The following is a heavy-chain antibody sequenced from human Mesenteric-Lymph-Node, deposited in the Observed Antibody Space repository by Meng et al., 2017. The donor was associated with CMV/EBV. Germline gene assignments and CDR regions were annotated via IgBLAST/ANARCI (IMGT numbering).Heavy chain of an antibody. J-gene: IGHJ5*02. V-gene: IGHV1-69*02. CDR2: IIPILGIA. CDR3: ARGHCSDTRCHQGYWFDP. Sequence: SVKVSCKASGGTFSSYTISWVRQAPGQGLEWMGRIIPILGIANYAQKFQGRVTITADKSTSTAYMELSSLRSEDTAVYYCARGHCSDTRCHQGYWFDPWGQGTLVTVSS. CDR1: GGTFSSYT. D-gene: IGHD2-2*01.